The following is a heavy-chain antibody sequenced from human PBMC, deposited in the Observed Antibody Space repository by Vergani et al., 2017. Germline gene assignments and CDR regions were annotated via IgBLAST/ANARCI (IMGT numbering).Heavy chain of an antibody. Sequence: EVQLVESGGGLVQPGGSLRLSCAASGFTFSSYEMNWVRQAPGKGLEWVSYISSSGSTIYYADSVKGRFTMSRDNAKNSLYLQMNSLRAEDTAVYYCARVLGDCSSTSCSPDAFDIWGQGTMVTVSS. CDR3: ARVLGDCSSTSCSPDAFDI. D-gene: IGHD2-2*01. CDR2: ISSSGSTI. V-gene: IGHV3-48*03. J-gene: IGHJ3*02. CDR1: GFTFSSYE.